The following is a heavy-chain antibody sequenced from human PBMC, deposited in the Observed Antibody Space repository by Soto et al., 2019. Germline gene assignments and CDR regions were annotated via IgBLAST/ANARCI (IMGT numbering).Heavy chain of an antibody. D-gene: IGHD6-13*01. Sequence: GESLKISCKGSGYSFTSYWISWVRQMPGKGLEWMGRIDPRDSYTNYSPSFQGHVTISADKSISTAYLQWSSLKASDTAMYYCARTLAAAGSRGYYYYGMDVWGQGTTVTVSS. CDR3: ARTLAAAGSRGYYYYGMDV. J-gene: IGHJ6*02. CDR1: GYSFTSYW. CDR2: IDPRDSYT. V-gene: IGHV5-10-1*01.